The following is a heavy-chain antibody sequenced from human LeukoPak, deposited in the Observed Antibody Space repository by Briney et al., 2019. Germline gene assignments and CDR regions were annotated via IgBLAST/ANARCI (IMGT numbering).Heavy chain of an antibody. CDR1: GFTFSSYG. J-gene: IGHJ4*02. CDR3: AKDRWGVEVLRYFDWLLFSPLFDY. D-gene: IGHD3-9*01. Sequence: GGSLRLSCAASGFTFSSYGMHRVRQAPGKGLEWVAFIRYDGSNKYYADSVKGRFTISRDNSKNTLYLQMNSLRAEDTAVYYCAKDRWGVEVLRYFDWLLFSPLFDYWGQGTLVTVSS. CDR2: IRYDGSNK. V-gene: IGHV3-30*02.